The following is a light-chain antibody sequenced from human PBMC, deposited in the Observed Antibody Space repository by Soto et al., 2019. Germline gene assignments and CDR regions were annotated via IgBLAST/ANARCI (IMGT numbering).Light chain of an antibody. J-gene: IGLJ2*01. CDR3: TSYTSDSTLHVL. CDR2: EVS. V-gene: IGLV2-14*01. CDR1: SDDVGAYDY. Sequence: QSALTQPASVSGSPGQSITFSCTGTSDDVGAYDYVSWYQQHPGKAPKLMIFEVSNRPSGVSNRFSGSKSGNTASLTISGLQAEDEADYYCTSYTSDSTLHVLFGGGTKLTVL.